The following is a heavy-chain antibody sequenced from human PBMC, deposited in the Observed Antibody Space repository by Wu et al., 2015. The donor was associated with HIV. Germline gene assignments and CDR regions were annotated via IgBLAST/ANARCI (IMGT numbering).Heavy chain of an antibody. CDR3: ARERGYSFGFNI. CDR2: ILPVFATT. CDR1: GGTFDNNA. J-gene: IGHJ3*02. D-gene: IGHD5-18*01. Sequence: QVQLVQSGAEVRNPGSSVKVSCKASGGTFDNNAVSWVRQAPGQGLEWVGRILPVFATTNYAQKFLGRVTMTTDESTTTAYMELSRLSTDDTVLYYCARERGYSFGFNIWGQGTMVTVSS. V-gene: IGHV1-69*05.